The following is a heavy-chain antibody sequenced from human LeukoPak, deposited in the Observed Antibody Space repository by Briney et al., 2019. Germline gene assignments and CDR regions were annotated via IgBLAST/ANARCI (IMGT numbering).Heavy chain of an antibody. D-gene: IGHD1-1*01. Sequence: PGGSLRLFCAASGFTLSPYWIHWVRQAPGRGLVWVSRINPDGSRRGYADSVKGRFTISRDNAKNTVYLQMDSLRAEDTAMYYCTRDVDPGGGLWGQGTLVTVSS. J-gene: IGHJ4*02. CDR1: GFTLSPYW. CDR2: INPDGSRR. V-gene: IGHV3-74*01. CDR3: TRDVDPGGGL.